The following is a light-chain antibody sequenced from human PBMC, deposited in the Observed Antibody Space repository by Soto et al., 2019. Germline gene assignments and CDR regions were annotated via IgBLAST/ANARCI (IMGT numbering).Light chain of an antibody. CDR3: LIYYGGAQV. V-gene: IGLV7-43*01. CDR1: TGADTSGYY. J-gene: IGLJ2*01. CDR2: STS. Sequence: QAVVTQEPSLTVSPGGTVTLTCASSTGADTSGYYPNWFQQKPGQAPRALIYSTSNKHPWTPARFSGSLLGGKAALTLSGVQPEDEAEYYCLIYYGGAQVFGGGTKLTVL.